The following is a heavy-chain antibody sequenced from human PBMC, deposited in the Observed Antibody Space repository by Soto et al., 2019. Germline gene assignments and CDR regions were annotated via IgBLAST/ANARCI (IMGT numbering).Heavy chain of an antibody. CDR2: IRSKANSYAT. CDR3: TRGSWNDVGYYYGMDV. D-gene: IGHD1-1*01. V-gene: IGHV3-73*01. Sequence: VGSLRLSCAASGFTFSGSAMHWVRQASGKGLEWVGRIRSKANSYATAYAASVKGRFTISRDDSKNTAYLQMNSLKTEDTAVYYCTRGSWNDVGYYYGMDVWGQGATVTVSS. J-gene: IGHJ6*02. CDR1: GFTFSGSA.